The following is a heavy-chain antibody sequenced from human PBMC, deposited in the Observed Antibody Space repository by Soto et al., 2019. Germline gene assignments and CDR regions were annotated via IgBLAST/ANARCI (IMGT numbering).Heavy chain of an antibody. CDR2: INPNSGDT. CDR3: ARERSLGSSPFDP. V-gene: IGHV1-2*02. Sequence: ASVNVSCKSSGYTFTGYYMHWVRQAPGQGLEWMGWINPNSGDTNYAQRFQGRVTMTRDTSISTAYMELSRLRSDDTAVYYCARERSLGSSPFDPWGQGTLVTVSS. J-gene: IGHJ5*02. D-gene: IGHD2-2*01. CDR1: GYTFTGYY.